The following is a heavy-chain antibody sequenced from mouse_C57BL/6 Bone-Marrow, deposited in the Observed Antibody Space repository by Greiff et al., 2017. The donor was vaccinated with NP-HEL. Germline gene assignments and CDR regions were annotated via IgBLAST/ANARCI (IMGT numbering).Heavy chain of an antibody. D-gene: IGHD3-2*02. Sequence: VQLQQSGPGLVKPGASLKLSCKASGYTFTSYEIHWVKQSPGQGLEWIGCICPGDGSTKYTEKFKGRATFTVDPSPNTAYLEFQGLTSEDSAIYVCASSGYFDYWGQGTTLTVSA. J-gene: IGHJ2*01. CDR2: ICPGDGST. CDR1: GYTFTSYE. V-gene: IGHV1-85*01. CDR3: ASSGYFDY.